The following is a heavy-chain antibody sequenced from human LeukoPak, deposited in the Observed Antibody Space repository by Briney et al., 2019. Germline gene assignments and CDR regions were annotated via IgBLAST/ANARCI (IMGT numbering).Heavy chain of an antibody. J-gene: IGHJ4*02. CDR2: IYYSGTT. D-gene: IGHD5-24*01. CDR1: GGSISIYY. Sequence: SETLSLTCTVSGGSISIYYWSWIRQPPGKGPEWIGYIYYSGTTNYNPSLKSRVTISTDSSKNQFSLNLTSVTAADTAVYYCARSRTNRDVYNFYYWGQGTLVTVSS. CDR3: ARSRTNRDVYNFYY. V-gene: IGHV4-59*08.